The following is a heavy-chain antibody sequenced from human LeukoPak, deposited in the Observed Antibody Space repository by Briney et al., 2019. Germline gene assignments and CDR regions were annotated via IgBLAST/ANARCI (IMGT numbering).Heavy chain of an antibody. CDR1: GGTFSSYA. Sequence: ASVKASCKASGGTFSSYAISWVRQAPGQGLEWMGGIIPIFGTANYAQKFQGRVTITTDESTSTAYMELSSLRSEDTAVYYCAREGIAVAGTGQTYYYYYMDVWGKGTTVTVSS. J-gene: IGHJ6*03. CDR3: AREGIAVAGTGQTYYYYYMDV. CDR2: IIPIFGTA. D-gene: IGHD6-19*01. V-gene: IGHV1-69*05.